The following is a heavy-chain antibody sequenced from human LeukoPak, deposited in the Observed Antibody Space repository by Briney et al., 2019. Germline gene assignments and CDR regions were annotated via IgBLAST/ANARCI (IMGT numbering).Heavy chain of an antibody. D-gene: IGHD6-13*01. CDR2: IYHSGST. V-gene: IGHV4-38-2*02. Sequence: SETLSLTCTVSGGSISSYYWGWIRQPPGKGLEWIGSIYHSGSTYYNPSLKSRVTISVDTSKNQFSLKLSSVTAADTAVYYCARGGGPGIAAAGRFDYWGQGTLVTVSS. CDR3: ARGGGPGIAAAGRFDY. J-gene: IGHJ4*02. CDR1: GGSISSYY.